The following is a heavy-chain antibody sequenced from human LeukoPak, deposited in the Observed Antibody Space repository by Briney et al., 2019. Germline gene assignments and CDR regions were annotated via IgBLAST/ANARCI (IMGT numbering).Heavy chain of an antibody. V-gene: IGHV3-23*01. D-gene: IGHD3-22*01. J-gene: IGHJ4*02. CDR2: ISGSGGST. CDR3: AKGLPHYYDSSGWWDY. Sequence: GRYLRLSCAASGFTFSSYAMSWFRQAPGKGLEWVSAISGSGGSTYYADSVKGRFTISRDNSKNTLYLQMNSLKAEDTAVYYCAKGLPHYYDSSGWWDYWGQGTLVTVSS. CDR1: GFTFSSYA.